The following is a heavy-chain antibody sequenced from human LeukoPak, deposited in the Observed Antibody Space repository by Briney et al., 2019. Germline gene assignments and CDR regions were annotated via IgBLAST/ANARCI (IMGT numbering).Heavy chain of an antibody. D-gene: IGHD2-2*01. CDR2: IRSNANSYAT. CDR1: GFTFSGSA. J-gene: IGHJ4*02. CDR3: MLGYCSSTSCYPSDY. V-gene: IGHV3-73*01. Sequence: GGSLRLSCAASGFTFSGSAMHWVRQASGKGLEWVGRIRSNANSYATAYAASVKGRSTISRDDPKNTAYLQMNSLKTEDTAVYYCMLGYCSSTSCYPSDYWGQGTLVTVSS.